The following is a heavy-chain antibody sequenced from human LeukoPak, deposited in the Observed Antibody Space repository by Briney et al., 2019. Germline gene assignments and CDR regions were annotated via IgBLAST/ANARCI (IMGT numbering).Heavy chain of an antibody. CDR3: ARDLNWAFDY. V-gene: IGHV3-48*01. CDR1: GFTFSSYG. CDR2: ISSDTVNI. D-gene: IGHD7-27*01. Sequence: GGSLRLSCGASGFTFSSYGMKWVRQAPGKGLGWVSYISSDTVNIYYADSVKGRFTISRDNAAKSVYLHMNRLSAEDTAVYYCARDLNWAFDYWGQGNLVTVSS. J-gene: IGHJ4*02.